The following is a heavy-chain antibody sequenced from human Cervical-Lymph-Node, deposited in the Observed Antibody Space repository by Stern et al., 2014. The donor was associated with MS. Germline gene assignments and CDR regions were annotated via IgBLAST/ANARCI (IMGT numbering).Heavy chain of an antibody. CDR3: AKGLFYDDYVSYY. D-gene: IGHD4-17*01. CDR1: GITLSSHA. V-gene: IGHV3-23*04. J-gene: IGHJ4*02. CDR2: ISGSGGGT. Sequence: MQLVQSGGGLVQPGGSLRLSCAASGITLSSHAMSWVRQAPGKGLEWVSAISGSGGGTHYADSVKGRFTVSRDNSKNTMYLQMNSLTAEDTAVYYCAKGLFYDDYVSYYWGQGTLVTVSS.